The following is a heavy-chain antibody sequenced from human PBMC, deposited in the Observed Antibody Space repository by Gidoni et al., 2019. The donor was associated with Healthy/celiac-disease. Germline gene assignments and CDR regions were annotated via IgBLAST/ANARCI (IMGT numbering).Heavy chain of an antibody. CDR1: GFTFSNAW. CDR3: TTDPRYQLLWGFDY. Sequence: EVQLVESGGGLVKPGGSLRLSCAASGFTFSNAWMSWVRQAPGKGLGWVGRIKSKTDGGTTDYAAPVKGRFTISRDDSKNTLYLQMNSLKTEDTAVYYCTTDPRYQLLWGFDYWGQGTLVTVSS. V-gene: IGHV3-15*01. J-gene: IGHJ4*02. D-gene: IGHD2-2*01. CDR2: IKSKTDGGTT.